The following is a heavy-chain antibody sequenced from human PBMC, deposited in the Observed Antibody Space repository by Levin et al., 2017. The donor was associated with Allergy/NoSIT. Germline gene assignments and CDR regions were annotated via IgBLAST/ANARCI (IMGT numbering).Heavy chain of an antibody. Sequence: GESLKISCAASGFTVSSNYMSWVRQAPGKGLEWVSIIYSGGSTYYADSVKGRFTISRDNSKNTLYLHMNNLRAEDTAVYYCVIDGIAAAGLDYWGQGTLVTVSS. CDR2: IYSGGST. CDR1: GFTVSSNY. J-gene: IGHJ4*02. V-gene: IGHV3-53*01. D-gene: IGHD6-13*01. CDR3: VIDGIAAAGLDY.